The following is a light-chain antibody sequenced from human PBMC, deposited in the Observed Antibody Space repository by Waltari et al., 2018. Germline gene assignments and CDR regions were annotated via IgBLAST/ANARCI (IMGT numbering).Light chain of an antibody. CDR2: EVT. CDR3: FSYAGTSSGV. J-gene: IGLJ1*01. CDR1: SSDIGFYKL. Sequence: QSPLTQPASVSGSPGPSITLSCTGTSSDIGFYKLVSWYQQYPGKAPKVMIYEVTKRPSGVSNRFSGSKSGNTASLTISGLQAEDEADYYCFSYAGTSSGVFGTGTKVTVL. V-gene: IGLV2-23*02.